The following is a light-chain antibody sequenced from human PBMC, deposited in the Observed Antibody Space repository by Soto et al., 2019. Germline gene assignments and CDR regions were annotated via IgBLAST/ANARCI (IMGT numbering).Light chain of an antibody. Sequence: DIQMTQSPSSLSASVVDRVTITCRASQSISSYLNWYQQKPGKAPKLLIYAASSLQSGDPPRFSGSGSGTDFTLTISSLQPEDFATYYCQQSYSTPYTFGQGTKLEIK. CDR1: QSISSY. V-gene: IGKV1-39*01. J-gene: IGKJ2*01. CDR3: QQSYSTPYT. CDR2: AAS.